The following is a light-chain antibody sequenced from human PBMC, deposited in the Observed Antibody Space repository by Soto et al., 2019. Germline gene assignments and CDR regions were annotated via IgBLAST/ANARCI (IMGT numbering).Light chain of an antibody. Sequence: AIQLTQSPSSLSASVGDRVTITCRASQGISSRLAWYQQKPGKAPKLLMYDASSLESGVPSRFSGSGSGTDFTLPISSRQPKDFATYYCQQLNSYPLPSGQGTRLK. CDR1: QGISSR. V-gene: IGKV1-13*02. CDR2: DAS. J-gene: IGKJ5*01. CDR3: QQLNSYPLP.